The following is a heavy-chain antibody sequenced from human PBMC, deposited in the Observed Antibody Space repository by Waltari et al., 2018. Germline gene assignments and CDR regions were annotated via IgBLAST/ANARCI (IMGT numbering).Heavy chain of an antibody. CDR2: INSEGSLI. J-gene: IGHJ4*02. Sequence: EVQLVESGGGLVRPGGSLRLSCAASGFTFNTYWMHWVRQAPGKGLGWVARINSEGSLISYADSVKGRFTISRDNAKNTLYLQMNSLRAEDTAVYYCARGGGSLDYWGQGTQVTVSS. CDR1: GFTFNTYW. V-gene: IGHV3-74*01. D-gene: IGHD3-10*01. CDR3: ARGGGSLDY.